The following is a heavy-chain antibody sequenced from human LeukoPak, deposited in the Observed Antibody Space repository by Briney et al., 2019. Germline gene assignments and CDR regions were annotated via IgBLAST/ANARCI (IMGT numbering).Heavy chain of an antibody. CDR2: IYYSGST. D-gene: IGHD6-13*01. CDR3: ARGLLSSSWYRKLEPNWFDP. Sequence: PSETLSLTCTVSGGSISSSSYYWGWIRQPPGKGLEWIGSIYYSGSTYYNPSLKSRVTISVDTSKNQFSPKLSSVTAADTAVYYCARGLLSSSWYRKLEPNWFDPWGQGTLVTVSS. J-gene: IGHJ5*02. V-gene: IGHV4-39*07. CDR1: GGSISSSSYY.